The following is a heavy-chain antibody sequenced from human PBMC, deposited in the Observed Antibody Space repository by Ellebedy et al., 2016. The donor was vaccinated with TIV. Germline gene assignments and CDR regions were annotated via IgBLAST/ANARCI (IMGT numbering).Heavy chain of an antibody. CDR1: GFTFSSYS. D-gene: IGHD6-19*01. V-gene: IGHV3-23*01. CDR3: AKRPLAVAGTYYFDY. J-gene: IGHJ4*02. CDR2: INGGSDRT. Sequence: GESLKISCAASGFTFSSYSMNWVRQAPGKGLEWVSAINGGSDRTYYADSVKGRFTISRDNSKNTLYLQMNSLTAEDTAVYYCAKRPLAVAGTYYFDYWGQGTLVTVSS.